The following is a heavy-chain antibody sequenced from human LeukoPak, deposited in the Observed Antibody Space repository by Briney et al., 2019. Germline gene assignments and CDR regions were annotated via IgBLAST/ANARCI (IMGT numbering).Heavy chain of an antibody. V-gene: IGHV3-23*01. Sequence: PGGSLRLSCAASGFTFSSYAMSWVRQGPGKGLEWVSAISGSGGSTYYADSVKGRFTISRDNSKNTLYLQMNSLRAEDTAVYYCAKDLDYGGTEYYFDYWGQGTLVTVSS. CDR1: GFTFSSYA. J-gene: IGHJ4*02. D-gene: IGHD4-23*01. CDR3: AKDLDYGGTEYYFDY. CDR2: ISGSGGST.